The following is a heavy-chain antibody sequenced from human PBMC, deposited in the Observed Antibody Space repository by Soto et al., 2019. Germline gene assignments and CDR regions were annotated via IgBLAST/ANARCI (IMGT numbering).Heavy chain of an antibody. Sequence: QVQLQESGPGLVKPSQTLSLTCTVSGGSISSGGYYWSWIRQHPGKGLEWIGYIYYSGSTYYNPSLKGRVTISVDTSKNQFSLKLSSGTAADTAVYYCARDPRCGCDCYSAWYAFDIWGQGTMVTVSS. D-gene: IGHD2-21*02. CDR2: IYYSGST. V-gene: IGHV4-31*03. J-gene: IGHJ3*02. CDR3: ARDPRCGCDCYSAWYAFDI. CDR1: GGSISSGGYY.